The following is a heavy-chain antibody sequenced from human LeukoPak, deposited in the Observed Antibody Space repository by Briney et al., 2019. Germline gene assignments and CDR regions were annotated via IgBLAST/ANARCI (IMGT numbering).Heavy chain of an antibody. CDR2: INPNSGGT. Sequence: GASVNVSCKASGYTFTGYYMHWVRQAPGQGLEWMGRINPNSGGTNYAQKFQGRVTMTRDTSISTAYMELSRLRSDDTAVYYCASSKATAFGDFDYWGQGTLVTVSS. J-gene: IGHJ4*02. CDR1: GYTFTGYY. D-gene: IGHD3-16*01. CDR3: ASSKATAFGDFDY. V-gene: IGHV1-2*06.